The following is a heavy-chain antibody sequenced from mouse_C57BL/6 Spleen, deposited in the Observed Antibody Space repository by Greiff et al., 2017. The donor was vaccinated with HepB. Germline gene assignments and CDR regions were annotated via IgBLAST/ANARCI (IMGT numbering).Heavy chain of an antibody. CDR1: GYAFTNYL. CDR2: INPGSGGT. Sequence: VQLQQSGAELVRPGTSVKVSCKASGYAFTNYLREWVKQRPGQGLEWIGVINPGSGGTNYNEKFKGKATLTADKSSSTAYMQLSSLTSEDSAVYFCARRGDYWGQGTTLTVSS. V-gene: IGHV1-54*01. CDR3: ARRGDY. J-gene: IGHJ2*01.